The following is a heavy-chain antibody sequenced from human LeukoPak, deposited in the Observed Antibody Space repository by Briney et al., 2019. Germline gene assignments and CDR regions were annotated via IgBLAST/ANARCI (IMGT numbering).Heavy chain of an antibody. CDR1: GGTFSSYA. Sequence: SVKVSCKASGGTFSSYAISWVRQAPGQGLEWMGGIIPIFGTANYAQKFQGRVTITTDESMSTAYMELSSLRSEDTAVYYCARDLEEHPEIGYWGQGTLVTVSS. D-gene: IGHD1/OR15-1a*01. CDR2: IIPIFGTA. J-gene: IGHJ4*02. CDR3: ARDLEEHPEIGY. V-gene: IGHV1-69*05.